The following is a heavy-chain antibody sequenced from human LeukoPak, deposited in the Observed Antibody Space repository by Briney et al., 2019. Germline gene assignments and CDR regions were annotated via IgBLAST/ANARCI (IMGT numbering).Heavy chain of an antibody. Sequence: GASLKISCQASGYRFTSYWIGWVRQMPGKGLEWMGIIYPGDSDTRYSPSFQGQVTISADKSISTAYLQWSSLKASDTAMYYCARYHYYDSSGSPYYFDYWGQGTLVTVSS. CDR3: ARYHYYDSSGSPYYFDY. CDR1: GYRFTSYW. CDR2: IYPGDSDT. J-gene: IGHJ4*02. D-gene: IGHD3-22*01. V-gene: IGHV5-51*01.